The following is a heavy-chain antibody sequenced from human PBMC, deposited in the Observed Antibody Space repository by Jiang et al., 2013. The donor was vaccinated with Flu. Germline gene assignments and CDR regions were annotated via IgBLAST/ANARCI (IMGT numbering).Heavy chain of an antibody. V-gene: IGHV2-70*01. CDR2: IDWDDDK. CDR1: GFSLNTRGMC. D-gene: IGHD3-10*01. Sequence: KPTQTLTLTCTFSGFSLNTRGMCVTWIRQPPGKALEWVALIDWDDDKKYSTSLKTRLTISKDTSKNQVVLTMTNMDPVDTGTYYCARVFSWFGNYPIAHYYYGLDVVGQGTTVTV. CDR3: ARVFSWFGNYPIAHYYYGLDV. J-gene: IGHJ6*02.